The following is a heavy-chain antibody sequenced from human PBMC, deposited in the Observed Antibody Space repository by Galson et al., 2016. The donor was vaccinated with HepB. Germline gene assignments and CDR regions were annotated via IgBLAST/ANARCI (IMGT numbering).Heavy chain of an antibody. V-gene: IGHV2-5*01. CDR2: IYWHDDK. D-gene: IGHD2-2*01. Sequence: PALVKPTQTLTLTCSFSNFLLTTSGVGVGWIRQPPGKALEWLALIYWHDDKRYSPSVNNRLTITKDTSKGHVVFTMTNMDPADTGTYYCAYMSSRRNTGWFDPWGQGILVTVSS. CDR1: NFLLTTSGVG. J-gene: IGHJ5*02. CDR3: AYMSSRRNTGWFDP.